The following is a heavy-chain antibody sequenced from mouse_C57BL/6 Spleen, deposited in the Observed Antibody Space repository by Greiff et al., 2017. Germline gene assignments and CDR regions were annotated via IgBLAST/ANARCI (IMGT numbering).Heavy chain of an antibody. CDR3: ARGTAQARGDFDY. CDR2: IDPSDSET. D-gene: IGHD3-2*02. CDR1: GYTFTSYW. V-gene: IGHV1-52*01. Sequence: QVQLQQPGAELVRPGSSVKLSCKASGYTFTSYWMHWVKQRPIQGLEWIGNIDPSDSETHYNQKFKDKATLTVDKSSSTAYMQLSSLTSEDSAVYYCARGTAQARGDFDYWGQGTTLTVSS. J-gene: IGHJ2*01.